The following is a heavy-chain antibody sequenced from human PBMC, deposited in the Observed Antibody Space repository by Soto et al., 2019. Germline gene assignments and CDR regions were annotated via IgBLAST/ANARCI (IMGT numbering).Heavy chain of an antibody. CDR2: ISGSGDST. V-gene: IGHV3-23*01. CDR1: GFTFSTHA. J-gene: IGHJ4*01. CDR3: AHLSVASGHYFDS. D-gene: IGHD3-10*01. Sequence: PGGSLRLSCAVCGFTFSTHAMSWVRQAPGKGLEWVSAISGSGDSTYYADSVKGRFTLSRDNFKNRLYMQMNSLRAEDPALYYSAHLSVASGHYFDSLGHGTLVTVSS.